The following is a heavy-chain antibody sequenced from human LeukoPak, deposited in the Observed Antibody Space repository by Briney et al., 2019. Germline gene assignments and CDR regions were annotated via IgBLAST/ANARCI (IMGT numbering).Heavy chain of an antibody. D-gene: IGHD6-6*01. CDR2: ISTDGSST. CDR1: GFTFSSYW. Sequence: GGSLRLSCAASGFTFSSYWMHWVRQAPGKGLVWVSRISTDGSSTNSADSVKGRLTISRDNAKNTPYLQMSSLRAEDTAVYYCVREYSSSSGRAFDMWGQGTMVTVSP. J-gene: IGHJ3*02. V-gene: IGHV3-74*01. CDR3: VREYSSSSGRAFDM.